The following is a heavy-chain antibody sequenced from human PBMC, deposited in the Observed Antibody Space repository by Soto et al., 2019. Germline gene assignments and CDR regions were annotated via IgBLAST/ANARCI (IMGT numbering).Heavy chain of an antibody. J-gene: IGHJ4*02. CDR2: ISSSSTYI. Sequence: EVQLVDSGGGLVKPGGSLRLSCAASGFTFSHYAMNWVRQAPGKGLEWVSSISSSSTYIYYADSVKGRFTISRDNAKNSLYLQMNSLRAEDTAGYYCARAPSLGALDYWGQGTLVTVSS. V-gene: IGHV3-21*01. CDR1: GFTFSHYA. CDR3: ARAPSLGALDY.